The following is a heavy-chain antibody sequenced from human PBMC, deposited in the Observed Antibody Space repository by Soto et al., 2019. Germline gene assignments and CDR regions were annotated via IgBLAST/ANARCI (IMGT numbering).Heavy chain of an antibody. D-gene: IGHD5-12*01. CDR2: INPNGGVT. J-gene: IGHJ6*03. CDR1: GDSFNDYY. CDR3: SRESGGATATLDYYYFYMDV. V-gene: IGHV1-2*04. Sequence: QVQLVQSGAEVRKPGASVTVSCRSSGDSFNDYYIHWVRQAPGQGFEWMGWINPNGGVTKYAQKFQGWVSMTRDTSTRTVDMRLSRLRSDDTAVYYCSRESGGATATLDYYYFYMDVWGTGTTVTVSS.